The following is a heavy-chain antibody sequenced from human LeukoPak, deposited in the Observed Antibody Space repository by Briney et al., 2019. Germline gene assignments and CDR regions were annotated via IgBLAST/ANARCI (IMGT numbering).Heavy chain of an antibody. Sequence: GGSLRLSCGASGFAFRGYTMSWVRQAPGKGLEGVSGISDGAGTPYYADSVKGRFTISRDNSKNTLYLQINSLRAEDTAIYYCAKTWYTDSEDYWGQGTLVIVSS. D-gene: IGHD1-14*01. CDR2: ISDGAGTP. CDR1: GFAFRGYT. J-gene: IGHJ4*02. V-gene: IGHV3-23*01. CDR3: AKTWYTDSEDY.